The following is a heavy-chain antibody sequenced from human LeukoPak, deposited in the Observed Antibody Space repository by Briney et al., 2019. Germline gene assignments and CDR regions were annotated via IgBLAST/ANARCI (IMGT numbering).Heavy chain of an antibody. CDR2: INPNSGGT. Sequence: ASVKVSCKASGYAFTGYYMHWVRQAPGQGLEWMGWINPNSGGTNYAQKFQGRVTMTRDTSISTAYMELSRLRSDDTAVYYCARAPPMKPMVRGVYDYWGQGTLVTVSS. CDR1: GYAFTGYY. CDR3: ARAPPMKPMVRGVYDY. D-gene: IGHD3-10*01. J-gene: IGHJ4*02. V-gene: IGHV1-2*02.